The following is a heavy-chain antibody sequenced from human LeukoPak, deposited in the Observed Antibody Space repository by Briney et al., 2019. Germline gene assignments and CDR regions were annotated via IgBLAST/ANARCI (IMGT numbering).Heavy chain of an antibody. J-gene: IGHJ4*02. CDR3: ARKWFRENSFDY. CDR2: ISSSNSYI. D-gene: IGHD3-10*01. CDR1: GFTFSTYT. Sequence: GGSLRLSCAASGFTFSTYTMNWVRQAPGKGLEWVSSISSSNSYIYYADSVKGRFTISRGNAKNSLYLQMSSLRVEDTAVYYCARKWFRENSFDYWGQGTLVTVSS. V-gene: IGHV3-21*01.